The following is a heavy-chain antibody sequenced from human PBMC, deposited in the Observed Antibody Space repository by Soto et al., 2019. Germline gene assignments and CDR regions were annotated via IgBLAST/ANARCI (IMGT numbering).Heavy chain of an antibody. CDR3: ARTGMTTVTPSFDY. J-gene: IGHJ4*02. CDR1: GFTFSSYG. V-gene: IGHV3-33*01. D-gene: IGHD4-17*01. CDR2: IWYDGSNK. Sequence: GGSLRLSCAASGFTFSSYGMHWVRQAPGKGLEWVAVIWYDGSNKYYADSVKGRFTISRDNSKNTLYLQMNSLRAEDTAVYYCARTGMTTVTPSFDYWGQGTLVTVST.